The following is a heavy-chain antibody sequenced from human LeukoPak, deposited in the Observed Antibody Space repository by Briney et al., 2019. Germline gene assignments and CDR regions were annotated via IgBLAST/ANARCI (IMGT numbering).Heavy chain of an antibody. CDR1: GDSVSSNSAA. V-gene: IGHV6-1*01. D-gene: IGHD4-23*01. Sequence: SQTLSFTCAISGDSVSSNSAAWNWIRQSPSRGLEWLGRTYYRSKWYNDYAVSVKSRITINPDTSKNQFSLQLNSVTPEDTAVYYCARAHMDLDYGGNYDYWGQGTLVTVSS. CDR2: TYYRSKWYN. J-gene: IGHJ4*02. CDR3: ARAHMDLDYGGNYDY.